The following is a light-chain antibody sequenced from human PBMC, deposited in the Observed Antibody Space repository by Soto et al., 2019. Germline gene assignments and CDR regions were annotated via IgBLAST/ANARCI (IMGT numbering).Light chain of an antibody. CDR1: QSISSW. CDR2: NAS. CDR3: QQVDRPPLT. J-gene: IGKJ4*01. Sequence: DIQMTQSPSTLSASVGDRVTITCRASQSISSWLAWYQQKPGKAPNLLIYNASDLEAGVPSRFSGGGSGTEFTLTINSLQAEDFATYYCQQVDRPPLTFGGGTKVEIK. V-gene: IGKV1-5*03.